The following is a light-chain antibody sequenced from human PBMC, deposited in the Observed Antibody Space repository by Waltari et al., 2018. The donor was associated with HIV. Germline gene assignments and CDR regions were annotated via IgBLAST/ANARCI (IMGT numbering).Light chain of an antibody. Sequence: ELVLTQSPGTLSLSPGERATLTCRSSQRVSSSYLAWYQQKPGQAPRLLIYGASSRATGIPDRFSGSGSGTDFTLTISRLEPEDLAVYYCQQYGSSPLFTFGPGTKVDIK. CDR1: QRVSSSY. CDR2: GAS. CDR3: QQYGSSPLFT. V-gene: IGKV3-20*01. J-gene: IGKJ3*01.